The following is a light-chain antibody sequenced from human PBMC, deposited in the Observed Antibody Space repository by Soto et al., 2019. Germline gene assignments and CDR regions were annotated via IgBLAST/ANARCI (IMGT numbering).Light chain of an antibody. V-gene: IGKV3-20*01. J-gene: IGKJ2*01. CDR3: QQYGSSPPYT. CDR1: QSVTNNY. Sequence: EVVWTQSPGTLSLSPGERATLSCRASQSVTNNYFAWYQQKPRQAPRLLIFGSSDRATGIPDRFSGSGSGTDFTLTINRLEPEDFAVYYCQQYGSSPPYTFGQETKLEIK. CDR2: GSS.